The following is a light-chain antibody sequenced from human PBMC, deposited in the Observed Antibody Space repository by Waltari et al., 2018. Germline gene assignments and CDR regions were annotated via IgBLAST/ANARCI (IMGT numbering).Light chain of an antibody. CDR2: AAS. CDR1: QSISTF. Sequence: DIQMTQSPSSLSASVGDRVTITFRASQSISTFLNCYQQKEGRAPKLLIYAASTLQSGVPSRFSGSGAGSDFTLTISSLQPEDSATYHCQESVSTPKGTFGPGTKVEIK. V-gene: IGKV1-39*01. J-gene: IGKJ3*01. CDR3: QESVSTPKGT.